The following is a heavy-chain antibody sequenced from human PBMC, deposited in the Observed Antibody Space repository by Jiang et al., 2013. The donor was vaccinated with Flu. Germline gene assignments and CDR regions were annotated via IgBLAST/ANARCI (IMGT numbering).Heavy chain of an antibody. CDR1: GYTFTGYY. D-gene: IGHD3-22*01. Sequence: SCKASGYTFTGYYMHWVRQAPGQGLEWMGWINPNSGGTNYAQKFQGRVTMTRDTSISTAYMELSRLRSDDTAVYYCAREYYYDSSGYWYFDLWGRGTLVTVSS. CDR3: AREYYYDSSGYWYFDL. J-gene: IGHJ2*01. V-gene: IGHV1-2*02. CDR2: INPNSGGT.